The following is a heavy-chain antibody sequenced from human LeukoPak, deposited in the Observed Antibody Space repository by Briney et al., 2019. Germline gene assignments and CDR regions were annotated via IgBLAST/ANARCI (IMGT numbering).Heavy chain of an antibody. J-gene: IGHJ6*02. V-gene: IGHV4-34*01. CDR1: GGSFSGYQ. CDR2: INHSGST. CDR3: ARPGQLGSLYYGLDV. D-gene: IGHD3-10*01. Sequence: ASQTLSLTCAVYGGSFSGYQWSWIRQPPGKGLECIGEINHSGSTNHNPSLKSRVTISVDTSKNQFSLKLSSVTAADTAVYYCARPGQLGSLYYGLDVWGQGTTVTVS.